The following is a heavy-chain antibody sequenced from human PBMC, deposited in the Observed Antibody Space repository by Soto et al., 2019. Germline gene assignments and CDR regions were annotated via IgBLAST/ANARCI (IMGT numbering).Heavy chain of an antibody. CDR2: INYSGST. D-gene: IGHD3-22*01. CDR1: GGPFSGYY. J-gene: IGHJ4*02. V-gene: IGHV4-34*01. CDR3: ARGQDYFDESGYYFDY. Sequence: SETLSLTCAVSGGPFSGYYWSWIRQPPGKGLEWIGEINYSGSTNYNPSLKSRVTISVDTSKNQFSLKLSSVTAADTAVFYCARGQDYFDESGYYFDYWGQGTLVTVS.